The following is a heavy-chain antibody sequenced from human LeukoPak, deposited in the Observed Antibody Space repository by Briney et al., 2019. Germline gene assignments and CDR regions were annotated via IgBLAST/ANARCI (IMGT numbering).Heavy chain of an antibody. CDR1: GFTFSTYG. CDR2: IRYDGSNK. V-gene: IGHV3-30*02. J-gene: IGHJ4*02. D-gene: IGHD3-10*01. Sequence: PGGSLGLSCGASGFTFSTYGMHWVRQTPGKGLEWVAFIRYDGSNKYYTDSVKGRFTISRDNSKNTLYLQMNSLRAEDTAVYYCARDSGDRTRPNYYFDYWGQGTLVTVSS. CDR3: ARDSGDRTRPNYYFDY.